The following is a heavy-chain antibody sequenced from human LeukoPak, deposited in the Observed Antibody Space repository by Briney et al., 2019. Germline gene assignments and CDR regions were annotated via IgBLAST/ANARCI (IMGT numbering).Heavy chain of an antibody. D-gene: IGHD6-6*01. CDR2: INHSGST. V-gene: IGHV4-39*07. Sequence: WETLSLTCTVSCVSISRYRYYLGWIPHPPGEGLEWSEKINHSGSTNYNQSLKSRVTISVDTSKNQFSLKLSSVTAADTAVYYCARLGQLVRRPYYYYMDVRGKGTTVTVSS. CDR3: ARLGQLVRRPYYYYMDV. CDR1: CVSISRYRYY. J-gene: IGHJ6*03.